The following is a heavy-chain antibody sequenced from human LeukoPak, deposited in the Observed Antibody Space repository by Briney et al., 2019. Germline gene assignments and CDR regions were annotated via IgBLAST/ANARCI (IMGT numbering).Heavy chain of an antibody. V-gene: IGHV3-48*03. D-gene: IGHD3-22*01. Sequence: PGGSLRLSCAASGFTFSSYEMNWVRQAPGKGLEWVSYISSSGSTIYYADSVKGRFTISRDNAKNSLYLQMSSLRAEDTAVYYCAKSQYYYDSSGYYSFYFDYWGQGTLVTVSS. J-gene: IGHJ4*02. CDR2: ISSSGSTI. CDR3: AKSQYYYDSSGYYSFYFDY. CDR1: GFTFSSYE.